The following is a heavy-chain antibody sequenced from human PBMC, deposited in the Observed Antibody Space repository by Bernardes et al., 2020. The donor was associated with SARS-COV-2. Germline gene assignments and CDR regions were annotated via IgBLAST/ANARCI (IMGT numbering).Heavy chain of an antibody. CDR3: ARGAYGSPGSNWFDS. CDR2: FSTSVNT. CDR1: GGSISSDDYY. Sequence: SETLSLTCSVSGGSISSDDYYWSWIRRPAGKGMEWIGRFSTSVNTNNNPSLNYNPSLKHRVTISPDTSKNQFVLTLNSVTASDTAVYFCARGAYGSPGSNWFDSWGLGTLVVVSS. D-gene: IGHD4-17*01. J-gene: IGHJ5*01. V-gene: IGHV4-61*02.